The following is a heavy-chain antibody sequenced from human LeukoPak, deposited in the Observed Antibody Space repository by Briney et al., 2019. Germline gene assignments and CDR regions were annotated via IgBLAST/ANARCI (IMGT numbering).Heavy chain of an antibody. CDR2: ISYDGSNK. V-gene: IGHV3-30-3*01. CDR3: ARDLEKQQQSWAFDI. Sequence: GGSLRLSCAASGFTFSSYAMHWVRQAPGKGLEWVAVISYDGSNKYYADSVKGRFTISRDNSKNTLYLQMNSLRAEDTAVYYCARDLEKQQQSWAFDIWGQGTMVTVSS. J-gene: IGHJ3*02. D-gene: IGHD6-13*01. CDR1: GFTFSSYA.